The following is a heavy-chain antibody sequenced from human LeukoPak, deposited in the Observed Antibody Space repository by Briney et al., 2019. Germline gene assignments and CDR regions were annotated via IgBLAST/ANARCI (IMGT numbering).Heavy chain of an antibody. V-gene: IGHV4-34*01. CDR1: GGSFSGYY. J-gene: IGHJ4*02. CDR3: ARVPSRYCSSTSCYGDY. Sequence: PSETLSLTCAVYGGSFSGYYWSWIRQPPGKGLEWIGEINHSGSTNYNPSLKSRVTISVDTSKNQFSLKLSSVTAADTAVYYRARVPSRYCSSTSCYGDYWGQGTLVTVSS. CDR2: INHSGST. D-gene: IGHD2-2*01.